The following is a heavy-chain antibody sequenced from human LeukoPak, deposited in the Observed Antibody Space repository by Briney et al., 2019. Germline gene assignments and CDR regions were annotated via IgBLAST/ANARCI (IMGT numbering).Heavy chain of an antibody. V-gene: IGHV3-23*01. CDR1: GFTFSSYA. CDR2: ISGSGGST. J-gene: IGHJ6*02. D-gene: IGHD6-13*01. Sequence: GGSLRLSCAASGFTFSSYAMSWVRQAPGKGLEWVSAISGSGGSTYYADSVKGRFTISRDNSKNTLYLQMNSLRAEDTAVYYCAKDQAGSSFFDYYYGMDVWGQGTTVTVSS. CDR3: AKDQAGSSFFDYYYGMDV.